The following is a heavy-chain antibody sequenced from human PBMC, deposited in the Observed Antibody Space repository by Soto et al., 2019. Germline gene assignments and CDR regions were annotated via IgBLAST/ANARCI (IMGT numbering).Heavy chain of an antibody. Sequence: QVQLQQWGAGLLKPSETLFLTCAVYGGSFSAYYWSWIRQPPGKGLEWIGEINHSGSTNYNPSLKSRVTISVDTSKNQFSLKLSSVTAADTAVYYCARGGAGVTENWFDPWGQGTLVTVSS. V-gene: IGHV4-34*01. CDR1: GGSFSAYY. CDR3: ARGGAGVTENWFDP. D-gene: IGHD3-10*01. CDR2: INHSGST. J-gene: IGHJ5*02.